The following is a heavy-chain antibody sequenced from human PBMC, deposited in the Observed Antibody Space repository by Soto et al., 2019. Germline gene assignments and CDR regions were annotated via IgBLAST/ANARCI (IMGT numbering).Heavy chain of an antibody. CDR2: FSAYNGNS. D-gene: IGHD2-2*01. CDR3: AREPDSSSTSRLGYYYYMDV. Sequence: ASVSGSSSASAYTFSTYGISLLRRAPGQGLEGLGWFSAYNGNSYYAQRLQGRVTMTTDTSTSTAYMELRSLRSEDTAVYYCAREPDSSSTSRLGYYYYMDVWGKGTTVTVSS. CDR1: AYTFSTYG. J-gene: IGHJ6*03. V-gene: IGHV1-18*01.